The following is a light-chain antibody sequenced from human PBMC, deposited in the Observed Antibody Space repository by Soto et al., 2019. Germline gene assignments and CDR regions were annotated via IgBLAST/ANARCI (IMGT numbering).Light chain of an antibody. V-gene: IGLV6-57*03. CDR1: SGSIASNY. Sequence: NFMLTQPHSVSESPGKTVTISCTRSSGSIASNYVQWYQQRPGSAPTTVIYEDNQRPSGVPDRFSGSIDSSSNSASLTISGLKTEDEADYSCQSYESSKGVFGGGTKLTV. J-gene: IGLJ2*01. CDR2: EDN. CDR3: QSYESSKGV.